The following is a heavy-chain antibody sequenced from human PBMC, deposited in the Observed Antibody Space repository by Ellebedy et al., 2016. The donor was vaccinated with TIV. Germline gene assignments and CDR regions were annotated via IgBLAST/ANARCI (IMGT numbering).Heavy chain of an antibody. CDR2: ISSSSSYI. CDR1: GFTFSSYS. Sequence: GGSLRLXXAASGFTFSSYSMNWVRQAPGKGLEWVSSISSSSSYIYYADSVKGRFTISRDNAKNSLYLQMNSLRAEDTAVYYCARVPHGDYGQQGLDYWGQGTLVTVSS. CDR3: ARVPHGDYGQQGLDY. D-gene: IGHD4-17*01. V-gene: IGHV3-21*01. J-gene: IGHJ4*02.